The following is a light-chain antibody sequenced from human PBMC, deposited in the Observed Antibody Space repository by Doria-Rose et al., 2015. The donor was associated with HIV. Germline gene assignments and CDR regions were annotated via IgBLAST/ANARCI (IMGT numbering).Light chain of an antibody. CDR2: WAS. Sequence: DIQVTQSPESLGMSLGERATLNCKSNQSLLYTSKNYLAWYQQKPGQPPNLLIYWASTRQSGVPARFSGSGSGTDFTLTISSLEAEDVAVYYSQQYYDTPSFGPGTTVDIK. V-gene: IGKV4-1*01. CDR3: QQYYDTPS. CDR1: QSLLYTSKNY. J-gene: IGKJ3*01.